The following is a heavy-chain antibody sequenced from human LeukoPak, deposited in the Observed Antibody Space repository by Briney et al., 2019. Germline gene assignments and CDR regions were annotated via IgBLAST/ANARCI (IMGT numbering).Heavy chain of an antibody. V-gene: IGHV3-7*05. J-gene: IGHJ3*02. CDR3: ARASLYYDILTGYFDAFDI. Sequence: PGGSLRLSCAASGFTFSSYWMSWVRQAPGKGLEWVANIKQDGSEKYYVDSVKGRFTISRDNAKNSLYLQMNSLRAEDTAVYYCARASLYYDILTGYFDAFDIWGQGTMVTVSS. CDR1: GFTFSSYW. CDR2: IKQDGSEK. D-gene: IGHD3-9*01.